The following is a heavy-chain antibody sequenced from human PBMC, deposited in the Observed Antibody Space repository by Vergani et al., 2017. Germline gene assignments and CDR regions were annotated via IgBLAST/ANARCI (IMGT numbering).Heavy chain of an antibody. J-gene: IGHJ5*02. CDR2: IDPSDSYT. CDR1: GYSFTSYW. CDR3: ARVGWSYYDSSGYYYAPGGWFAP. D-gene: IGHD3-22*01. V-gene: IGHV5-10-1*03. Sequence: EVPLVQSGAAVKTPGESLRISCKGSGYSFTSYWISWVRQMPGKGLEWMGRIDPSDSYTNYSPSFQGHVTISADKSISTAYLQWSSLKASATAMYYCARVGWSYYDSSGYYYAPGGWFAPWGQGTLVTVSS.